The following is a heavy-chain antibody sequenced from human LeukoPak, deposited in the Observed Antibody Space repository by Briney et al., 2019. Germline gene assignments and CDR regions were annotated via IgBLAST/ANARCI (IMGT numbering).Heavy chain of an antibody. Sequence: GGSLRLSCAASDFTLSRYWMTWVRQAPGRGLEWVANINGDGGGKDYGDSVKGRFSISRDNAENSLFLQMNNLRVEDSAVYYCARGGSGSSKYWVFWGQGTLVTVSS. V-gene: IGHV3-7*01. CDR3: ARGGSGSSKYWVF. CDR2: INGDGGGK. CDR1: DFTLSRYW. D-gene: IGHD2-8*02. J-gene: IGHJ4*02.